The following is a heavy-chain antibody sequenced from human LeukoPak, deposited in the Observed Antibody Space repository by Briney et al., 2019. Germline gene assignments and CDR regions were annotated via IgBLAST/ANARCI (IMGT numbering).Heavy chain of an antibody. CDR2: IIPIFGTA. CDR3: AITVTTKNYYYYYMDV. CDR1: GGTFSSYA. D-gene: IGHD4-17*01. J-gene: IGHJ6*03. Sequence: SVKVSCKASGGTFSSYAISWVRQAPGQGLEWMGRIIPIFGTANYAQKFQGRVTITTDESTSTAYMELSSLRSEDTAEYYCAITVTTKNYYYYYMDVWGKGTTVTVSS. V-gene: IGHV1-69*05.